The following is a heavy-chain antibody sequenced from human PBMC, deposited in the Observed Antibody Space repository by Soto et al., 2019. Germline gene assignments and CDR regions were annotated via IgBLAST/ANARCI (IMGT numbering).Heavy chain of an antibody. CDR2: INAGTGNT. J-gene: IGHJ5*02. D-gene: IGHD3-22*01. CDR1: GYTFTSYA. V-gene: IGHV1-3*01. Sequence: GASVKVSCKASGYTFTSYAMHWVRQAPGQRLEWMGWINAGTGNTKYSQKFQGRVTITRDTSASTAYIELSSLRSEDTAVFYCARVEFVEYYYDGSGYYGWFDPWGQGTLVTVSS. CDR3: ARVEFVEYYYDGSGYYGWFDP.